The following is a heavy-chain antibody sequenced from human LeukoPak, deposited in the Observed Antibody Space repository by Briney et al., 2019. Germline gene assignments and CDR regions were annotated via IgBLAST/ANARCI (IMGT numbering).Heavy chain of an antibody. CDR1: GYTFTSYD. CDR2: MNPNRGNT. Sequence: ASVKVSCKASGYTFTSYDINWVRQATGHGREWMGWMNPNRGNTGYAQKFQGRVTMTRNTSISTAYMEMSRMRSEDTAVYYCARGRWSSSSEFDPWGQGTLVTVSS. V-gene: IGHV1-8*01. J-gene: IGHJ5*02. D-gene: IGHD6-13*01. CDR3: ARGRWSSSSEFDP.